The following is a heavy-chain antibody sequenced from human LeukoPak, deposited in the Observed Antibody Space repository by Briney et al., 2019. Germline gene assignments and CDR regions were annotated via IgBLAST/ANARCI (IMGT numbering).Heavy chain of an antibody. CDR2: ITPDGRST. Sequence: PGGSLRLSCADSGFTFSTYWMHWVRQAPGKGLVWVSRITPDGRSTNYADSVKGRFTVSRDNSKNTLYLQMNSLRPEDTAIYYCAREDGRTYPMASAYWGQGTLVTVSS. V-gene: IGHV3-74*01. CDR3: AREDGRTYPMASAY. CDR1: GFTFSTYW. D-gene: IGHD2-15*01. J-gene: IGHJ4*02.